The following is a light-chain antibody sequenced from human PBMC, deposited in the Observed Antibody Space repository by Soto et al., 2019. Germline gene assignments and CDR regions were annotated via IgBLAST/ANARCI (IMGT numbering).Light chain of an antibody. Sequence: DGVLGKSPLSLPATLGQPASISYRSNQSLVHSDGIAYLNWFQQRPGQPPRRLIYKVSNRDSGVPDRFSGSGSGTDFTLKISRVEAEDIGVYYCMQGTQWPPWTLGQGTKVDIK. J-gene: IGKJ1*01. CDR3: MQGTQWPPWT. CDR2: KVS. V-gene: IGKV2-30*02. CDR1: QSLVHSDGIAY.